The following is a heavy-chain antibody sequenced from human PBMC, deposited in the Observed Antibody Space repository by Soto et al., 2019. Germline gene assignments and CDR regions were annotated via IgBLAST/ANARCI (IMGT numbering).Heavy chain of an antibody. J-gene: IGHJ4*02. V-gene: IGHV1-18*01. CDR3: ARGGTAEADF. CDR2: ASPLSATT. CDR1: GYTFTGYG. D-gene: IGHD2-21*02. Sequence: QAQLVQSGAEVKEPGASVKVSCKASGYTFTGYGITWVRQAPGQGLEWMGWASPLSATTNYAPKFQGRVTMTTDTSTNMAYMELRSLRSDDTAVYYCARGGTAEADFWGQGTQVTVSS.